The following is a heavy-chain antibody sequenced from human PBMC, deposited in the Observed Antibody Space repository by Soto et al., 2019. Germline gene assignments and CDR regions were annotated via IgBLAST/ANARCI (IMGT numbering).Heavy chain of an antibody. V-gene: IGHV1-18*01. Sequence: QVQLVQSGAEVKKPGASVKVSCKASGYTFTSYGISWVRQAPGQGLEWMGWISAYNGNTNYAQKLQGRVTMTTDTSASTAYMELRSLRSDDTAVYYCARDEIAAAGTSYYYYGMDVWGQGTPVTVSS. CDR1: GYTFTSYG. D-gene: IGHD6-13*01. CDR2: ISAYNGNT. CDR3: ARDEIAAAGTSYYYYGMDV. J-gene: IGHJ6*02.